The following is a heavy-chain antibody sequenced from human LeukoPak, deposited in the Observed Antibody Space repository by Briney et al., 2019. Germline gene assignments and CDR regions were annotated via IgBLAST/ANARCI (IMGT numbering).Heavy chain of an antibody. CDR2: IVGSGGST. CDR3: AKFRIAVAGIDYFDY. V-gene: IGHV3-23*01. Sequence: GGSLRLSCAASGFTFSSYAMSWVRQAPGKGLEWVSTIVGSGGSTYSADSVKGRFTISRDNSKNTLYLQMNSLRAEDTAVYYCAKFRIAVAGIDYFDYWGQGTLVTVSS. D-gene: IGHD6-19*01. J-gene: IGHJ4*02. CDR1: GFTFSSYA.